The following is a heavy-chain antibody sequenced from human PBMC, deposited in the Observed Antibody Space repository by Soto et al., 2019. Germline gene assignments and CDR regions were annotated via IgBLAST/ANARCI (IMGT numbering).Heavy chain of an antibody. CDR3: QRQVGDETVAGTGSFDY. D-gene: IGHD6-19*01. Sequence: SETLSLTCTVSGDSINSGDYYWGWIRQPPGKGLEWIGSIYYSGSTYYNPSLRSRVTISIDTSKNQFSLKLSSVTAADTAVYYCQRQVGDETVAGTGSFDYWGQETLVTVS. V-gene: IGHV4-39*01. CDR2: IYYSGST. J-gene: IGHJ4*02. CDR1: GDSINSGDYY.